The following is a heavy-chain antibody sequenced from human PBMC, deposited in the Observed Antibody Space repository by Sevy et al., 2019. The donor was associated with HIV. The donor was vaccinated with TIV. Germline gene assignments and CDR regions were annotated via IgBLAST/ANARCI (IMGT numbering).Heavy chain of an antibody. CDR3: AIHLRDFWSGYPNPYFDY. CDR2: MNPNSGNT. D-gene: IGHD3-3*01. V-gene: IGHV1-8*01. Sequence: ASVKVSCKASGYTFTSYDINWVRQATGQGLEWMGWMNPNSGNTGYAQKFQGRVTMTRNTSISTAYMELSSLRSEDTAVYYCAIHLRDFWSGYPNPYFDYWGQGTLVTVSS. J-gene: IGHJ4*02. CDR1: GYTFTSYD.